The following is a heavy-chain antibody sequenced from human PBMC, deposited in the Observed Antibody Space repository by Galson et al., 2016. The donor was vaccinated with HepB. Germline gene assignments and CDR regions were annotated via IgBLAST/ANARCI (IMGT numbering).Heavy chain of an antibody. J-gene: IGHJ6*02. CDR1: GASVTTVSYH. CDR3: ARDYRIYYYGMDV. CDR2: IQNSGRA. V-gene: IGHV4-61*01. D-gene: IGHD2-15*01. Sequence: ETLSLTCTVSGASVTTVSYHWTWIRQPPGKGLEWIGSIQNSGRAHYNPSLKSRLTISVDTSKNQFSLKLSSVTAADTAVYYCARDYRIYYYGMDVWGQGSTVTVSS.